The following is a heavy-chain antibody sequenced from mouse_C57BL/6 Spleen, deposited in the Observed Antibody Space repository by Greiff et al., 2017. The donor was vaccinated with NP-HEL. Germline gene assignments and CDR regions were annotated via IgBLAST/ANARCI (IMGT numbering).Heavy chain of an antibody. CDR3: ARGDSSYAMDY. D-gene: IGHD2-12*01. V-gene: IGHV5-17*01. CDR1: GFTFSDYG. Sequence: EVKLQESGGGLVKPGGSLKLSCAASGFTFSDYGMHWVRQAPEKGLEWVAYISSGSSTIYYADTVKGRFTISRDNAKNTLFLQMTSLRSEDTAMYYCARGDSSYAMDYWGQGTSVTVSS. J-gene: IGHJ4*01. CDR2: ISSGSSTI.